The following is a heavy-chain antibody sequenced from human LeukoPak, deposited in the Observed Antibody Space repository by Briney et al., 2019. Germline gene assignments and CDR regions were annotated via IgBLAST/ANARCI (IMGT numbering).Heavy chain of an antibody. D-gene: IGHD2-2*02. J-gene: IGHJ4*02. CDR1: GGSFSGYY. CDR2: INHSGST. V-gene: IGHV4-34*01. Sequence: SETLSLTCAVYGGSFSGYYWSWIRQPPGKGLGWIGEINHSGSTNYNPSLKSRVTISVDTSKNQFSLKLSSVTAADTAVYYCATMTFYCSSTSCYNRNDYWGQGTLVTVSS. CDR3: ATMTFYCSSTSCYNRNDY.